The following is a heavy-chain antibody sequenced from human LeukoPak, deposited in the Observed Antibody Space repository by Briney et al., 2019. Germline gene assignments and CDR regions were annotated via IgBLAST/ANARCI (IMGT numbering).Heavy chain of an antibody. CDR3: ARAVPLDYGDDRDWFDP. D-gene: IGHD4-17*01. Sequence: ASVKVSCKASGYTFTSYDINWVRQATGQGLEWMGWMNPNSGNTGYAQKFQGRVTMTRNTSISTAYMELSSLRSEDTAVYYCARAVPLDYGDDRDWFDPWGQGTLVTVSS. V-gene: IGHV1-8*01. CDR1: GYTFTSYD. CDR2: MNPNSGNT. J-gene: IGHJ5*02.